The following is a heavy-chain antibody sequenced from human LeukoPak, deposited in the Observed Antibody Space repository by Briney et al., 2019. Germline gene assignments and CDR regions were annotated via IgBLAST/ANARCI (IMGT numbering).Heavy chain of an antibody. D-gene: IGHD2-15*01. CDR2: IYYSGST. CDR1: GDSIRTYY. V-gene: IGHV4-59*01. Sequence: PSETLSLTCTVSGDSIRTYYWSWIRKPPGKGLGWIGSIYYSGSTNYNPSLKSRVTISVDTSKYQFSLKLSSVTAADTAVYYCARALTPGFCSGGTCSYFDFWGQGTLVTVSS. CDR3: ARALTPGFCSGGTCSYFDF. J-gene: IGHJ4*02.